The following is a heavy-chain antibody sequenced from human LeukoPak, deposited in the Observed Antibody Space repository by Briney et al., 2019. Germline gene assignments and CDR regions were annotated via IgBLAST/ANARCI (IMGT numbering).Heavy chain of an antibody. CDR1: AGFISSYY. J-gene: IGHJ4*02. V-gene: IGHV4-59*01. Sequence: SETPSLTCTVAAGFISSYYWSWIRQPPGKGLEWIGYIYDSGSTNYTTSLKSRVTISVDTSKNQFSLKLSSVTAADTAVYYCALLSGIAAAGVDYWGQGTLVTVSS. CDR3: ALLSGIAAAGVDY. D-gene: IGHD6-13*01. CDR2: IYDSGST.